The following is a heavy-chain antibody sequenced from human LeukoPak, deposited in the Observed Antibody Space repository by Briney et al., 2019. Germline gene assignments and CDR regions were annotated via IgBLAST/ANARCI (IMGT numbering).Heavy chain of an antibody. V-gene: IGHV1-18*01. J-gene: IGHJ4*02. CDR3: ARHGYYGSGSYLSY. CDR1: GYTFTSYG. CDR2: ISAYNGNT. Sequence: GASVKVSCKASGYTFTSYGISWVRQAPGQGLEWMGWISAYNGNTNYAQKLQGRVTMTTDTSTSTAYLQWSSLKASDTAMYYCARHGYYGSGSYLSYWGQGTLVTVSS. D-gene: IGHD3-10*01.